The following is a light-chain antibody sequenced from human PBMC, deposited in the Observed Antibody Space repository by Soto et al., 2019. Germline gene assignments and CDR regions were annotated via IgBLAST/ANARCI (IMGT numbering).Light chain of an antibody. Sequence: ETVMTQAPATLSVSPGERATLSCSASRSISSYLAWYQQKPGQPPRLLIYGASTRATGIPARFSGSGSGTEFTLTISSLQSEDFALYYCQQYNNWPPWTFGQGTKVEI. CDR1: RSISSY. J-gene: IGKJ1*01. CDR3: QQYNNWPPWT. CDR2: GAS. V-gene: IGKV3-15*01.